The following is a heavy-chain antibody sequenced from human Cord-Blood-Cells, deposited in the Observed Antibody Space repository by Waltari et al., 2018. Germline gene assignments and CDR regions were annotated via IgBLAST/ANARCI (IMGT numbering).Heavy chain of an antibody. D-gene: IGHD3-22*01. Sequence: QVQLVQSGAEVKKPGASVKVSCKASGYTFTSYDINWVRQAIGQGLEWMGWMNPNSGNTGYAQKFQGRVTITRNTSISTAYMELSSLRSEDTAVYYCARGFYYYDSSGDAFDIWGQGTMVTVSS. V-gene: IGHV1-8*03. CDR3: ARGFYYYDSSGDAFDI. CDR1: GYTFTSYD. J-gene: IGHJ3*02. CDR2: MNPNSGNT.